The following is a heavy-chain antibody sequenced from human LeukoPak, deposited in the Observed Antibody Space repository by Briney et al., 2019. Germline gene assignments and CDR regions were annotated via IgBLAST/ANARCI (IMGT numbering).Heavy chain of an antibody. V-gene: IGHV4-59*01. D-gene: IGHD3-3*01. J-gene: IGHJ3*02. Sequence: PSEILSLTCTVSGGSISSYYWSWIRQPPGKGLEWIGYIYYSGSTNYNPSLKSRVTISVETSKNQFSLKLSSVTAADTAVYYCARTVKKLRRVVIIPDAFDIWGQGTMVTVSS. CDR3: ARTVKKLRRVVIIPDAFDI. CDR1: GGSISSYY. CDR2: IYYSGST.